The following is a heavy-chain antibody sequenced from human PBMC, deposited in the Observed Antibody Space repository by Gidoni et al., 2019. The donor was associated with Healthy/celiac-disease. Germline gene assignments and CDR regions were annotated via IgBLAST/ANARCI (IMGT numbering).Heavy chain of an antibody. V-gene: IGHV5-51*01. CDR1: GYSFTSYW. CDR3: ARGAESYCSSTSCSSYYYYYGMDV. CDR2: IYPGDSDT. Sequence: DVQLVQSGAEVKTPGESLKISCKGSGYSFTSYWIGWLRQMPGRGLEWMGIIYPGDSDTRYSQSFQGQVTISADKSISTAYLQWSSLKASDTAMYYCARGAESYCSSTSCSSYYYYYGMDVWGQGTTVTVSS. D-gene: IGHD2-2*01. J-gene: IGHJ6*02.